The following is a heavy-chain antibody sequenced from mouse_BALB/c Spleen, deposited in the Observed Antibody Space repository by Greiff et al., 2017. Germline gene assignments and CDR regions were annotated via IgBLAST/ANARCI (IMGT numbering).Heavy chain of an antibody. V-gene: IGHV5-9-3*01. Sequence: EVKLVESGGGLVKPGGSLKLSCAASGFTFSSYAMSWVRQTPEKRLEWVATISSGGSYTYYPDSVKGRFTISRDNAKNTLYLQMSSLRSEDTAMYYCARAYGKIYWYFDVWGAGTTVTVSS. CDR3: ARAYGKIYWYFDV. J-gene: IGHJ1*01. D-gene: IGHD2-1*01. CDR1: GFTFSSYA. CDR2: ISSGGSYT.